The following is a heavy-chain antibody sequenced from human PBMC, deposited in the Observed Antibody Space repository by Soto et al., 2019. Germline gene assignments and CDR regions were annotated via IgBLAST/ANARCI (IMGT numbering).Heavy chain of an antibody. Sequence: QVQLVQSGAEVKKPGSSVKVSCKASGGTFSNYPISWVRQAPGQGLEWMGGIIPIFGTVNYAQKFQGRVTSTADESTSTAYMELSSLRSEDTGVNYCARGNDDWLQLWYFDLWGRGTLGTVSS. CDR1: GGTFSNYP. V-gene: IGHV1-69*12. CDR3: ARGNDDWLQLWYFDL. D-gene: IGHD3-9*01. CDR2: IIPIFGTV. J-gene: IGHJ2*01.